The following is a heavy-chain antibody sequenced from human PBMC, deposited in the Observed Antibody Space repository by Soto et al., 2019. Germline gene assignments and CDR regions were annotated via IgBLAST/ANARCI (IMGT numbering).Heavy chain of an antibody. CDR2: IYYSGST. CDR1: GGSISSGGYY. Sequence: QVQLQESGPGLVKPSQTLSLTCTVSGGSISSGGYYWSWIRQHPGKGLEWIGYIYYSGSTYYNPSFKSRVTISVDTSKNQFSLKLSSVTAADTAVYYCARAQRWYCSSTSCLAALDPWGQGTLVTVSS. CDR3: ARAQRWYCSSTSCLAALDP. D-gene: IGHD2-2*01. V-gene: IGHV4-31*03. J-gene: IGHJ5*02.